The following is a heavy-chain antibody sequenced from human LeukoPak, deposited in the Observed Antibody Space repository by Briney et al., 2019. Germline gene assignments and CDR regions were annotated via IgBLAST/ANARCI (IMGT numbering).Heavy chain of an antibody. CDR3: ARDVTVTTLLDAFDI. V-gene: IGHV3-33*01. CDR1: GFTFSSYG. D-gene: IGHD4-17*01. J-gene: IGHJ3*02. CDR2: IWYDGSNK. Sequence: GRSLRLSCAASGFTFSSYGMHWVRQAPGKGLEWVAVIWYDGSNKYYADSVKGRFTISRDNSKNTLYLQMNSLRAEDTAVYYCARDVTVTTLLDAFDIWGQGTVVTVSS.